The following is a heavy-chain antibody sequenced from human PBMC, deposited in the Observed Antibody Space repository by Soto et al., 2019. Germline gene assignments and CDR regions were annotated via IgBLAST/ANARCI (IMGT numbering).Heavy chain of an antibody. Sequence: EVQLVESGGGLVQPGGSLRLSCAASGFSVSSTYMNWVRQAPGKGLEWVAVISNRGDTHYADSVKGRFSLSRDISDNTLHLHMTSLSAEDTAVYYCAREPRYCSGGSCSITGDAYDIWGQGTMVTVSS. J-gene: IGHJ3*02. D-gene: IGHD2-15*01. CDR3: AREPRYCSGGSCSITGDAYDI. V-gene: IGHV3-66*01. CDR2: ISNRGDT. CDR1: GFSVSSTY.